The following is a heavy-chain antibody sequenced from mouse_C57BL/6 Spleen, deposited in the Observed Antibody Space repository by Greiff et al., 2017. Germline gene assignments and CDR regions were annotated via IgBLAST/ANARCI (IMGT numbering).Heavy chain of an antibody. CDR3: TGDAPYAMDY. D-gene: IGHD3-3*01. CDR2: IDPENGDT. V-gene: IGHV14-4*01. CDR1: GFNIKDYY. Sequence: EVKLQQSGAELVRPGASVKLSCTASGFNIKDYYMHWVKQRPEQGLEWIGWIDPENGDTEYASKFQGKATITADTSSNTAYLQLSSLTSEDTAVYYCTGDAPYAMDYWGQGTSVTVSS. J-gene: IGHJ4*01.